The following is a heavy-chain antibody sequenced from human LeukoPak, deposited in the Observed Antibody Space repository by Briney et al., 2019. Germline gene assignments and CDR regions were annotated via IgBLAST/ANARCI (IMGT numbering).Heavy chain of an antibody. Sequence: SGGSLRLSCAASGFTFSSYWMSWVRQAPGKGLEWVANIKQDGSEKYYVDSVKGRFTISRDNAKNSLYLQMNSLRAEDTAVYYCARDRYGDYAAAGDITPGADYWGQGTLVAVSS. CDR2: IKQDGSEK. CDR1: GFTFSSYW. J-gene: IGHJ4*02. CDR3: ARDRYGDYAAAGDITPGADY. V-gene: IGHV3-7*01. D-gene: IGHD4-17*01.